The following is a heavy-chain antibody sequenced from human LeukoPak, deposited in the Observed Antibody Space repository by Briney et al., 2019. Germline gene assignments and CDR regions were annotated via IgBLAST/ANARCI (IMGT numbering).Heavy chain of an antibody. CDR3: AKDRGSGVLYYYGMDV. CDR1: GFTFSSYA. J-gene: IGHJ6*02. CDR2: ISGSGGST. D-gene: IGHD6-19*01. Sequence: GGSLRLSCAASGFTFSSYAMSWVRQASGKGLEWVSAISGSGGSTYYADSVKGRFTISRDNSKNTLYLQMNSLRAEDTAVYYCAKDRGSGVLYYYGMDVWGQGTTVTVSS. V-gene: IGHV3-23*01.